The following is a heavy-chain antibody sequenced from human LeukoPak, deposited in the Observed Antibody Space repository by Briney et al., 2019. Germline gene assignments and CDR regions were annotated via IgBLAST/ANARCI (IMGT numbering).Heavy chain of an antibody. CDR3: AKALTRLDY. CDR2: ISGSGGST. V-gene: IGHV3-23*01. CDR1: GCTFSRYA. Sequence: PGGALRLSCAGSGCTFSRYAMSWVGQAPGKGGEGVSAISGSGGSTYYADSVNGRFTISRDNSKNTLYLQMNSLRAEDTAVYYCAKALTRLDYWGQGTLVTVSS. J-gene: IGHJ4*02.